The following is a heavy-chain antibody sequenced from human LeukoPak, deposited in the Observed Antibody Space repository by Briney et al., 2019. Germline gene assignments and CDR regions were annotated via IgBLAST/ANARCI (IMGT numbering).Heavy chain of an antibody. CDR1: GGSISSGDYY. D-gene: IGHD3-9*01. J-gene: IGHJ4*02. CDR3: ARDSTGYSNPFDY. Sequence: PSQTLSLTCTVSGGSISSGDYYWSWIRQPPGKGLEWIGYIYYSGSTYSNPSLKSRVTISVDTSKNQFSLKLTSVPAADTAVYYCARDSTGYSNPFDYWGQGTLVTVSS. V-gene: IGHV4-30-4*01. CDR2: IYYSGST.